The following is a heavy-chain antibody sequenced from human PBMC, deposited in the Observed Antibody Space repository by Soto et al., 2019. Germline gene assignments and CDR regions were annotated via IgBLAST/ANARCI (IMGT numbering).Heavy chain of an antibody. CDR3: AKDTLVATTVNYYYYGMDV. CDR1: GFTFSSYG. J-gene: IGHJ6*02. CDR2: ISYDGSNK. Sequence: GGSLRLSCAASGFTFSSYGMHWVRQAPGKGLEWVAVISYDGSNKYYADSVKGRFTISRDNSKNTLYLQMNSLRAEDTAVYYCAKDTLVATTVNYYYYGMDVWGQGTTVTVSS. V-gene: IGHV3-30*18. D-gene: IGHD5-12*01.